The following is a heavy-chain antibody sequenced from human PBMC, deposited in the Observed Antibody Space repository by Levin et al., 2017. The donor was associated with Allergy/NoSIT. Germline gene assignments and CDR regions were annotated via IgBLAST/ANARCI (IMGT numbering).Heavy chain of an antibody. J-gene: IGHJ3*02. V-gene: IGHV3-7*03. D-gene: IGHD1-7*01. CDR2: IKPDGSEK. CDR3: SRQNWNSGSDI. Sequence: GESLKISCAASGFTFKSHWMKWVRQAPGKGLEWVANIKPDGSEKYYGDSVRGRFTISRDNAKHSLYLQMDSLRAEDTAVYYCSRQNWNSGSDIWRQGTKVTASS. CDR1: GFTFKSHW.